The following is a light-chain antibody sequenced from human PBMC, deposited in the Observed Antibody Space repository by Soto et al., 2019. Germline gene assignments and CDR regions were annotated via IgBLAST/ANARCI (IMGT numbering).Light chain of an antibody. CDR3: HQCDSSPWT. Sequence: EIVLTQSPGTLSLSPGERATLSCRASQSVSSSYLAWYQQKPGQAPRLLIYGASSRATGIPDRFSGSGSGTDFTLTLSRLEPEDFAVYYCHQCDSSPWTFGQGTKVDIK. CDR1: QSVSSSY. V-gene: IGKV3-20*01. J-gene: IGKJ1*01. CDR2: GAS.